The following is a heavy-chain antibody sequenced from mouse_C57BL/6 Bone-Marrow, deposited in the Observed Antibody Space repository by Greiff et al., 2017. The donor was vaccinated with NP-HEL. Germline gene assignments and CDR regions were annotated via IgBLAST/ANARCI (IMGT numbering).Heavy chain of an antibody. V-gene: IGHV14-1*01. CDR3: TPNYSGSTWFAY. J-gene: IGHJ3*01. CDR1: GFNIKDYY. D-gene: IGHD1-1*01. CDR2: IDPEDGDT. Sequence: VQLQQSGAELVRPGASVKLSCTASGFNIKDYYMHWVKQRPEQGLEWIGRIDPEDGDTEYAPKFQGKATMTADTSSNTAYLQLSSLTSEDTAVYSGTPNYSGSTWFAYGGKGTLSLSLQ.